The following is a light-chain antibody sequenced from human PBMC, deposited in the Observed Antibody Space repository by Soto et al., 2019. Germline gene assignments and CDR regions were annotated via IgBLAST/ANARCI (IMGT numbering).Light chain of an antibody. CDR3: QQSNTYST. V-gene: IGKV1-5*01. J-gene: IGKJ5*01. Sequence: DIQMTQSPSTVSASVGDRVTMTCRSSQSISRWLAWYQQKPGKAPQALIYDASSLKSGVPSRFSGNGSGTEFTLTISSLQPDDFATYYCQQSNTYSTFGQGTRLEI. CDR1: QSISRW. CDR2: DAS.